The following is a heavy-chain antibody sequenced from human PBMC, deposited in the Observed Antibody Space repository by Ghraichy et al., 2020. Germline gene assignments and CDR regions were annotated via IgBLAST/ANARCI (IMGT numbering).Heavy chain of an antibody. V-gene: IGHV1-46*03. Sequence: ASVKVSCKASGYTFTSYYMHWVRQAPGQRLEWIGIINPSGGSTSYAQKFQGRVTMTRDTSTSTVYMELSSLRSEDTAVYYCARDTLYDFWSGCLEYWGQGTVVTVSS. CDR2: INPSGGST. J-gene: IGHJ4*02. CDR1: GYTFTSYY. D-gene: IGHD3-3*01. CDR3: ARDTLYDFWSGCLEY.